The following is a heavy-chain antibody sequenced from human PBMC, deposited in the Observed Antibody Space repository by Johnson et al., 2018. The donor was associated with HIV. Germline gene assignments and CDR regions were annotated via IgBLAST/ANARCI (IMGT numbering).Heavy chain of an antibody. CDR1: GFTFDDYD. CDR2: LWYDGSNK. D-gene: IGHD1-26*01. CDR3: AKVRWELSSIGAFDI. Sequence: VQLVESGGGVVRPGGSLRLSCAASGFTFDDYDMSWVRQAPGKGLEWVAVLWYDGSNKYYAESVTGRFTISRDNSKNTLYLQMNSLSAEDTAVYYCAKVRWELSSIGAFDIWGQGTMVTVSS. V-gene: IGHV3-33*06. J-gene: IGHJ3*02.